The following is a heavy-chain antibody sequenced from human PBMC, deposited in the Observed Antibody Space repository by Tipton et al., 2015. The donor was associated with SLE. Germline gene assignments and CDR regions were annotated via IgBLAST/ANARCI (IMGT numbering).Heavy chain of an antibody. D-gene: IGHD1-26*01. CDR1: GFTFSSYE. CDR3: ARGPYSIVGAINDAFDI. CDR2: ISRGDNTV. Sequence: SLRLSCVGSGFTFSSYEMNWVRQAPGKGLEWVSYISRGDNTVHYSDSVRGRFTISRDNAKNSLYLQMNSLRAEDTAVYYCARGPYSIVGAINDAFDIWGQGTMVTVSS. V-gene: IGHV3-48*03. J-gene: IGHJ3*02.